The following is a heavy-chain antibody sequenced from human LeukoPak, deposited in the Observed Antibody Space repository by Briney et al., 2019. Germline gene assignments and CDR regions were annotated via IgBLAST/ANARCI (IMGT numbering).Heavy chain of an antibody. CDR3: VNNWNGGEVDY. J-gene: IGHJ4*02. CDR1: GGTFSSYA. D-gene: IGHD1-20*01. CDR2: IIPIFGIA. V-gene: IGHV1-69*04. Sequence: SVKVSCKATGGTFSSYAISWVRQAPGQGLEWMGRIIPIFGIANYAQKFQGRVTITADKSTSTAYMELSSLRSEDTAVYYCVNNWNGGEVDYWGQGTLVTVSS.